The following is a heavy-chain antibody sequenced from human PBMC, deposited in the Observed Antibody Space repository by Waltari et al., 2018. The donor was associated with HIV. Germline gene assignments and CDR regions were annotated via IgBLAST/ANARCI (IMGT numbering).Heavy chain of an antibody. J-gene: IGHJ4*02. Sequence: QLRLQESGPGLVKPSETLSLTCHVTGDPISDDYWSWIRQPPGKGLQWVGTIYYTGRRNYSPSLKSRLTLSVDRSTNQLSLKLTSATAADTAVYYCTRSLHILSGSSQGDLAYWGPGILVAVSS. CDR1: GDPISDDY. CDR2: IYYTGRR. V-gene: IGHV4-59*08. D-gene: IGHD3-9*01. CDR3: TRSLHILSGSSQGDLAY.